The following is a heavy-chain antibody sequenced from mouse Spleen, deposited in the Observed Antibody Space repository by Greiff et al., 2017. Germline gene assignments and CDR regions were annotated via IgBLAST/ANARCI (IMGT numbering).Heavy chain of an antibody. CDR1: GFTFTDYY. V-gene: IGHV7-3*02. J-gene: IGHJ3*01. D-gene: IGHD2-1*01. Sequence: EVQLQQSGGGLVQPGGSLRLSCATSGFTFTDYYMSWVRQPPGKALEWLGFIRNKANGYTTEYSASVKGRFTISRDNSQSILYLQMNTLRAEDSATYYCARDGNYGPWFAYWGQGTLVTVSA. CDR3: ARDGNYGPWFAY. CDR2: IRNKANGYTT.